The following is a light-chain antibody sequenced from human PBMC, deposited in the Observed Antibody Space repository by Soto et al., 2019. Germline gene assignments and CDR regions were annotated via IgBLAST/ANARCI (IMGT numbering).Light chain of an antibody. CDR3: CSYAGSGKVV. CDR2: EVS. Sequence: QSALTQPASVSGSLGQSISISCTGTSSDIGSYNLVSWYQQYPGTAPKLMILEVSERPSGVSNRFSGSKSGDTASLTISGLQAEDEADYYCCSYAGSGKVVFGGGTQLTVL. V-gene: IGLV2-23*02. J-gene: IGLJ3*02. CDR1: SSDIGSYNL.